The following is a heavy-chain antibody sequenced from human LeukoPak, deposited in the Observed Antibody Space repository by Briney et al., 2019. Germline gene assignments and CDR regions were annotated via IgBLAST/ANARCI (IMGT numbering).Heavy chain of an antibody. J-gene: IGHJ4*02. CDR1: GFTFSTYW. CDR3: ASSGNTVDTVAIGIGDY. V-gene: IGHV3-7*01. CDR2: IRQDGSEK. Sequence: VQPGGSLRLSCAASGFTFSTYWMSWVRQAPGKGLEWVANIRQDGSEKYYVDSVKGRFTISRDNAKKALYLQMNSLRAEDTAVYYCASSGNTVDTVAIGIGDYWGQGTLVTVSS. D-gene: IGHD1-26*01.